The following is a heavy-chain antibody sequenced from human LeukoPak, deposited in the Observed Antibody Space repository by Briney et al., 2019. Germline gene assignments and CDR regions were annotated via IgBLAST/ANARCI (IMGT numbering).Heavy chain of an antibody. V-gene: IGHV1-46*01. CDR1: GYTFTSYY. Sequence: ASVKVSCKASGYTFTSYYMYWVRQAPGQGLEWMGIINPSGGSTSYAQKFQGRVTMTRDMSTSTVYMELSSLRSEDTAVYYCARDTGYYYDSSGYYRALYYFDYWGQGTLVTVSS. D-gene: IGHD3-22*01. CDR3: ARDTGYYYDSSGYYRALYYFDY. CDR2: INPSGGST. J-gene: IGHJ4*02.